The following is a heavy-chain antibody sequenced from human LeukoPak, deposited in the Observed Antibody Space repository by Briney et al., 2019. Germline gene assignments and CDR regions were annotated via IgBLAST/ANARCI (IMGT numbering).Heavy chain of an antibody. Sequence: GSLRLSCAASGFTFSSYAMSWVRQAPGKGLEWVSGISGSGDNTYYADSVKGRFTISRDNSKSTLYVQVNSLGTEDTAAYYCAKGSYYDSSGSFYFDYWGQGTLVTVSS. D-gene: IGHD3-22*01. CDR3: AKGSYYDSSGSFYFDY. J-gene: IGHJ4*02. V-gene: IGHV3-23*01. CDR2: ISGSGDNT. CDR1: GFTFSSYA.